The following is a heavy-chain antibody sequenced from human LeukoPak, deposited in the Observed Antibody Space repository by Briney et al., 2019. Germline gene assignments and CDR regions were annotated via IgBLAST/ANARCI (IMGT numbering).Heavy chain of an antibody. Sequence: SETLSLTCSVSGDSINNSYYYWGWIRQTPGKGLEWIGSIYDRGTTYYRPSLKTRLTISVDTSKNQFSLKLTSVIAADTAVYYCARHRVWFGDGVGLNWFDPWGQGALVIVSS. D-gene: IGHD3-10*01. CDR2: IYDRGTT. J-gene: IGHJ5*02. CDR3: ARHRVWFGDGVGLNWFDP. V-gene: IGHV4-39*01. CDR1: GDSINNSYYY.